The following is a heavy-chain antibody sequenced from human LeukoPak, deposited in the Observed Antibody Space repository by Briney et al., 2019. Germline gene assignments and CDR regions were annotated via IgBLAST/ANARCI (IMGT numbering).Heavy chain of an antibody. Sequence: PGGSLRLSCAASGFTFISYGMSWVRQAPGKGLEWVAAISGNGVSTYYADSVEGRFTISRDNSKNTLYLQMNSLRAEDTAVYYCAKAVWGFRNPVDYWGQGTLVTVSS. V-gene: IGHV3-23*01. J-gene: IGHJ4*02. CDR1: GFTFISYG. D-gene: IGHD7-27*01. CDR2: ISGNGVST. CDR3: AKAVWGFRNPVDY.